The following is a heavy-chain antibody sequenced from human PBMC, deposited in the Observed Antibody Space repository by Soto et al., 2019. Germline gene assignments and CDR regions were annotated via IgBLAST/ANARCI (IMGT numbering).Heavy chain of an antibody. V-gene: IGHV6-1*01. J-gene: IGHJ6*02. Sequence: SQTLSLTCAISGDSVSSNSAAWNWIRQSPSRGLEWLGRTYYRSKWYNDYVVSVKSRITINPDTSKNQFSLQLNSVTPEDTAVYYCARDREYQLLYYYYYGMDVWGQGTTVTVSS. CDR1: GDSVSSNSAA. CDR3: ARDREYQLLYYYYYGMDV. CDR2: TYYRSKWYN. D-gene: IGHD2-2*01.